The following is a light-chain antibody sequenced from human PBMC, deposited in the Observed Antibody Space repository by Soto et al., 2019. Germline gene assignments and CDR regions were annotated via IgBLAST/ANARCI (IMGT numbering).Light chain of an antibody. CDR2: LIS. CDR1: QTVDNDY. V-gene: IGKV3-20*01. CDR3: QRYGSSRPYS. Sequence: EIVLTQSPGTLSLTPGEPATLSCMTSQTVDNDYLAWYQQKPGQSPRLLIYLISSRAPGIPDRFSGSGSGTDFTLSISRLEPEDFAVYYCQRYGSSRPYSFGQGTKVDIK. J-gene: IGKJ2*01.